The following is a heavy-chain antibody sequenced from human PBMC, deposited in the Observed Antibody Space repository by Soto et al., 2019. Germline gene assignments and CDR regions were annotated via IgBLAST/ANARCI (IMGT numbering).Heavy chain of an antibody. D-gene: IGHD5-18*01. CDR2: IWYDGSNK. CDR1: G. Sequence: GMRRIRKKPRRGLEWVAVIWYDGSNKYYADSVKGRFTISRDNSKNTLYLQMNSLRAEDTAVYYCARDSGRGYSYGYFSYWGQGTLVTVSS. V-gene: IGHV3-33*01. J-gene: IGHJ4*02. CDR3: ARDSGRGYSYGYFSY.